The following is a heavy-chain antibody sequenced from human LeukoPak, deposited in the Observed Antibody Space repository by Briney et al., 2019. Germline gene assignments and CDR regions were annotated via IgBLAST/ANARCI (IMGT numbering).Heavy chain of an antibody. CDR2: IIPIFGTA. CDR3: ASSILGAYYFDY. J-gene: IGHJ4*02. Sequence: SVKVSCKASGSTFSSYAISWVRQAPGQGLEWMGGIIPIFGTANYAQKFQGRGTITTDESTRTAYMELSSLRSEDTAVYYCASSILGAYYFDYWGQGTLVTVSS. CDR1: GSTFSSYA. V-gene: IGHV1-69*05.